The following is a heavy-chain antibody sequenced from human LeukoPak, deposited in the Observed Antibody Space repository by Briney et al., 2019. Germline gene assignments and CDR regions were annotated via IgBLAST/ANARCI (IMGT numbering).Heavy chain of an antibody. J-gene: IGHJ4*02. CDR3: ARYTAMAFDY. Sequence: GGSLRLSCAASGFTFSSYEMNWVRQAPGKGLEWVSYISSSGSTIYYADSVKGRFIISRDNAKNSLYLQMNSLRAEDTAVYYCARYTAMAFDYWGQGTLVTVSS. D-gene: IGHD5-18*01. V-gene: IGHV3-48*03. CDR1: GFTFSSYE. CDR2: ISSSGSTI.